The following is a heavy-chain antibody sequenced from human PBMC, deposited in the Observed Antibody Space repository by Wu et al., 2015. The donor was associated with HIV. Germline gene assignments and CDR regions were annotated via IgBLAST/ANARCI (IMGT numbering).Heavy chain of an antibody. V-gene: IGHV1-2*02. Sequence: QEQLVQSGAEVMKPGASVKVSCKASGYSFGNYDIIWLRQATGQGLEWMGWINPNSGGTNYAQKFQGRVILTWDMSSNTAYMEMSGLTSDDTAMFYXATDTYDVLTGFSHYYFVHWGQGTVVTVSS. CDR1: GYSFGNYD. CDR3: ATDTYDVLTGFSHYYFVH. CDR2: INPNSGGT. J-gene: IGHJ4*02. D-gene: IGHD3-9*01.